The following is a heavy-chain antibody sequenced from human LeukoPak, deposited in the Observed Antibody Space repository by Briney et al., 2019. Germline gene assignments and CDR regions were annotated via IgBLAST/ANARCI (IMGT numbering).Heavy chain of an antibody. CDR3: ARALYHNYDFWSGYPLYYFDY. Sequence: GGSLRLSCAASGFTFSSYSMNWVRQAPGKGLEWVSSISSSSSYIYYADSVKGRFTISRDNAKNSLYLQMNSLRAEDTAVYYCARALYHNYDFWSGYPLYYFDYWGQGTLVTVSS. J-gene: IGHJ4*02. CDR1: GFTFSSYS. V-gene: IGHV3-21*01. D-gene: IGHD3-3*01. CDR2: ISSSSSYI.